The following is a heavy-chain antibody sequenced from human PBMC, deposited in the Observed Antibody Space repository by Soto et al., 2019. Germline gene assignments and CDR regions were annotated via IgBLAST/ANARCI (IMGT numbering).Heavy chain of an antibody. CDR2: ISAYNGNT. Sequence: SVKVSCKSSGYTFISYAMHWVRQAPGQGLVWMGWISAYNGNTNYAQKLQGRVTMTTDTSTSTAYMELRGLRSDDTAVYYFARVGIAAPPGDYSGQGTLVIVCS. J-gene: IGHJ4*02. D-gene: IGHD6-13*01. CDR3: ARVGIAAPPGDY. V-gene: IGHV1-18*01. CDR1: GYTFISYA.